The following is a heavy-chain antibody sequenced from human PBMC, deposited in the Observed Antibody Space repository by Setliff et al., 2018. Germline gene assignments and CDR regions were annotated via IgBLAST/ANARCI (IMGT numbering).Heavy chain of an antibody. Sequence: LRLSCGASGFTFSKYWMYWVRQVPGKGLVWVSRINGDGTITNYADSVKGRFTISRDNAKNTLYLQMNSLRGEGTAVYFCASIDWGENFYNMDVWGKGTTVTVSS. D-gene: IGHD7-27*01. CDR1: GFTFSKYW. CDR2: INGDGTIT. J-gene: IGHJ6*03. V-gene: IGHV3-74*01. CDR3: ASIDWGENFYNMDV.